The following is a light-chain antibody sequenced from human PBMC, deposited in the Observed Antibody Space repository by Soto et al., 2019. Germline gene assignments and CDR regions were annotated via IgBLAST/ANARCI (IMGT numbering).Light chain of an antibody. CDR1: QSVGSN. J-gene: IGKJ4*01. V-gene: IGKV3-15*01. Sequence: EIVMTQSPATLSVSPGEGATLSCRAGQSVGSNLAWYQQKPGHAPRLLIYGASTRATGVPARFSGSVSGTEFTLTISSLQSEDFAVYYCQQYEDWPPQLTFGGGTKVEIK. CDR3: QQYEDWPPQLT. CDR2: GAS.